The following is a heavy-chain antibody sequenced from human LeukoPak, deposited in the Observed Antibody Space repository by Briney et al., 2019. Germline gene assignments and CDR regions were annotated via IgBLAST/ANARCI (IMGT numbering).Heavy chain of an antibody. CDR3: ARALLRPWFDP. CDR1: GGSISNYY. Sequence: SETLSLTCTVSGGSISNYYWSWIRQPPGKGLEWIGYISYSGSTNYNPSLKSRVTISVDTSKNQFSLKPRPVTTADTAVYYCARALLRPWFDPWGQGTLVTVSS. V-gene: IGHV4-59*01. D-gene: IGHD3-16*01. J-gene: IGHJ5*02. CDR2: ISYSGST.